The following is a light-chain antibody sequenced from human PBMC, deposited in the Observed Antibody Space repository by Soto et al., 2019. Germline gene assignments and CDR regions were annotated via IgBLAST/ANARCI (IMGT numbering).Light chain of an antibody. Sequence: QIPQSPSTLSASVGDRVTITFLASQSISVWLAWYQQKPGKAPKLLIYSASTLSSGVPSRFSGSGSGTDFRLTISSLQAEDVAAYYCQQHNSNPRTFGRGTKVDIK. CDR2: SAS. V-gene: IGKV1-5*01. CDR3: QQHNSNPRT. J-gene: IGKJ4*02. CDR1: QSISVW.